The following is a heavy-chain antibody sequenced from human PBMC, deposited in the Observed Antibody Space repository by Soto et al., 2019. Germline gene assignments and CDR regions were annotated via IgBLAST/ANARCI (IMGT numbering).Heavy chain of an antibody. D-gene: IGHD3-10*01. CDR1: GGTFSSYA. CDR2: IIPIFGTA. V-gene: IGHV1-69*13. Sequence: ASVKVSCKASGGTFSSYAISWVRQAPGQGLEWMGGIIPIFGTANYAQKFQGRVTITADESTSTAYMELSSLRSEDTAVYYYANRYTMVRGDRNWFDPWGQGTLVTVSS. CDR3: ANRYTMVRGDRNWFDP. J-gene: IGHJ5*02.